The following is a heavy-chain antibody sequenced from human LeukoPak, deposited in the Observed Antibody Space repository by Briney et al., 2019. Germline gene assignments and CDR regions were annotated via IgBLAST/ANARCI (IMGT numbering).Heavy chain of an antibody. D-gene: IGHD2-2*01. CDR2: IKPDGSQT. J-gene: IGHJ4*02. Sequence: PGGSLRLSCAASGFSFNGDWMNWVSQAPGKGLEWVANIKPDGSQTYYGDSVKGRFSISRHNAKKLLFLQMNSLRAEDTAVYYCVRDGPAFLDFDYWGQGTLVTVSS. V-gene: IGHV3-7*01. CDR3: VRDGPAFLDFDY. CDR1: GFSFNGDW.